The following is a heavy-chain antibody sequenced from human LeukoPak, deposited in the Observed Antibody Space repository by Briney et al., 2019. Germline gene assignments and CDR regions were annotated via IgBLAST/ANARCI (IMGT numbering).Heavy chain of an antibody. V-gene: IGHV4-39*01. CDR3: ARQVSLWFGEFYGMDV. CDR2: ISYSGST. D-gene: IGHD3-10*01. J-gene: IGHJ6*02. CDR1: GGSISSTSYY. Sequence: SETLSLTCTVSGGSISSTSYYWGWIRQPPGKGLEWIGSISYSGSTYYNPSLKSRVTISVDTSKNQFSLKVNSVTAADTAVYYCARQVSLWFGEFYGMDVWGQGTTVTVSS.